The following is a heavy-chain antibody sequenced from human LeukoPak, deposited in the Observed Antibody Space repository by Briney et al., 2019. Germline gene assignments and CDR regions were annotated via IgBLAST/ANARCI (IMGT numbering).Heavy chain of an antibody. J-gene: IGHJ5*02. V-gene: IGHV4-61*01. CDR1: GGSVSSGSYY. CDR3: ARGMKWFDP. Sequence: SETLSLTCTVSGGSVSSGSYYWSWIRQPPGKGLEWIGYIYYSGSTNYNPSLKSRVTISVDTSKNQFSLKLSSVTAADTAVYYCARGMKWFDPWGQETLVTVSS. CDR2: IYYSGST.